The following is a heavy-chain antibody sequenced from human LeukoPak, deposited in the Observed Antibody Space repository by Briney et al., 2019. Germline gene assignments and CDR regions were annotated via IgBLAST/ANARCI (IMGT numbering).Heavy chain of an antibody. CDR1: GFTFSNCG. CDR3: ARDEDGDQDFDY. D-gene: IGHD5-24*01. J-gene: IGHJ4*02. Sequence: GGSLRLSCAASGFTFSNCGMTWVRQAPGKGLEWVSHISSDGHVISYEDSVKGRFIISRDDAERSLYLQMNSLRADDTAVYYCARDEDGDQDFDYRGKGTLVTVSS. CDR2: ISSDGHVI. V-gene: IGHV3-48*03.